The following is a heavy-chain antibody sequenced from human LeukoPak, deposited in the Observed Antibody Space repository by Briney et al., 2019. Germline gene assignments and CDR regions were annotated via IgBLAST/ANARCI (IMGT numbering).Heavy chain of an antibody. D-gene: IGHD1-26*01. CDR2: IYYSAST. Sequence: PSETLSLTCTVSGGSISSSSYYWGWIRQPPGKGLEWIGRIYYSASTYYNPSLKSRVTISVDTSKNQFSLKLSSVTAADTAVYYCARLGGSDGMDVWGQGTTVTVSS. CDR1: GGSISSSSYY. CDR3: ARLGGSDGMDV. J-gene: IGHJ6*02. V-gene: IGHV4-39*01.